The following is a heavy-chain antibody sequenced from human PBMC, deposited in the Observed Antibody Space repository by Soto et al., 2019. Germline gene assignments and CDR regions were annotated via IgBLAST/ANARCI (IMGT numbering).Heavy chain of an antibody. CDR1: GGTFSSYA. J-gene: IGHJ6*02. CDR3: ARRRNWARLDYYYGMDV. Sequence: ASVKVSCKASGGTFSSYAISWVRQPPGQGLEWMGGIIPIFGTANYAQKFQGRVTITADESTSTAYMELSSLRSEDTAVYYCARRRNWARLDYYYGMDVWGQGTTVTVSS. CDR2: IIPIFGTA. V-gene: IGHV1-69*13. D-gene: IGHD3-16*01.